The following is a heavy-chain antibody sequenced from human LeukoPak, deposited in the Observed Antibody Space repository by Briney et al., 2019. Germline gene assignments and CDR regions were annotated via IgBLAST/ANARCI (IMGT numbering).Heavy chain of an antibody. CDR2: SYYSGST. D-gene: IGHD6-13*01. V-gene: IGHV4-61*05. CDR3: ARRGYSDSWTHSPFYY. J-gene: IGHJ4*02. CDR1: GGSISSSSYF. Sequence: SETLSLTCSVSGGSISSSSYFWGWIRQPPGKGLEWIGYSYYSGSTNYNPSLTSRVTISVDTSKKQFSLKLSSVTASDTAVYYCARRGYSDSWTHSPFYYWGQGTLVTVSS.